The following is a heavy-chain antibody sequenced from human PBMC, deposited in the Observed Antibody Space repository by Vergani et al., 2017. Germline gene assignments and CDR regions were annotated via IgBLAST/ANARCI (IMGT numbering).Heavy chain of an antibody. D-gene: IGHD1-7*01. Sequence: QLQLQESGPGLVKPSETLSLSCRVSGDSISRSHYYWGFIRQPPGKGLEWIGSISSSGSTYYNPSLKSRVTISVDTSKNQFSLKLSSVTAADTAVYYCARHYNWNYVPNWFDPWGQGTLVTVSS. CDR1: GDSISRSHYY. V-gene: IGHV4-39*01. CDR2: ISSSGST. J-gene: IGHJ5*02. CDR3: ARHYNWNYVPNWFDP.